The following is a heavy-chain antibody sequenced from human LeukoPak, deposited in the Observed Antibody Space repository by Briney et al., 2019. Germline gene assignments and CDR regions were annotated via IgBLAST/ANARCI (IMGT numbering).Heavy chain of an antibody. CDR3: AREGTYYYDSGGIDY. CDR2: ISSSSSYI. D-gene: IGHD3-22*01. CDR1: GFTFSSYA. Sequence: GGSLRLSCAASGFTFSSYAMSWVRQAPGKGLEWVSSISSSSSYIYYADSVKGRFTISRDNAKNSLYLQMNSLRAEDTAVYYCAREGTYYYDSGGIDYWGQGTLVIVSS. V-gene: IGHV3-21*01. J-gene: IGHJ4*02.